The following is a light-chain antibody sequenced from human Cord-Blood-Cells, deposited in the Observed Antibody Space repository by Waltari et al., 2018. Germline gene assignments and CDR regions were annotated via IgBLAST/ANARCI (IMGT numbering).Light chain of an antibody. CDR1: QSISSW. CDR3: QQYNSYSLT. J-gene: IGKJ4*01. CDR2: KAS. V-gene: IGKV1-5*03. Sequence: DIQMTQSPSTLSASVGDRVTLTCRASQSISSWLAWYQQKPGKVPKLLIYKASSLESGVPSRFSGSGSGTEFTLTISSLQPDDFATYYCQQYNSYSLTFGGGTKVEIK.